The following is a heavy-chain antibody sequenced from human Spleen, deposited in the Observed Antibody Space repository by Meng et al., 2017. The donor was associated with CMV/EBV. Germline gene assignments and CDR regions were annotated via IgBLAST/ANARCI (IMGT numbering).Heavy chain of an antibody. V-gene: IGHV1-18*01. CDR1: GYAFTTYG. CDR2: ISGYNGDT. J-gene: IGHJ4*02. CDR3: ARPPQGGTSHFDY. D-gene: IGHD2-2*01. Sequence: ASVKVSCKASGYAFTTYGITWLRQAPGQRLECMGWISGYNGDTDYAQKLQGRVTMTTDTSTSTAYMELRSLRSDDTAVYYCARPPQGGTSHFDYWGQGTLVTVSS.